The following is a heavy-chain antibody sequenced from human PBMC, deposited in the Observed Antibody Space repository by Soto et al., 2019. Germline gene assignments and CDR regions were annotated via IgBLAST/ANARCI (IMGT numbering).Heavy chain of an antibody. CDR2: INSDGSST. V-gene: IGHV3-74*01. Sequence: EVQVVESGGGLVQPGGSLRLSCAASGFTFSSYWMHWVRQAPGKGLVWVSRINSDGSSTNYADSVKGRFTISRDNAKNTVYLQMNSLRGEDTAVYYCARGIRYYYGMDVWGQGTTVTVSS. CDR3: ARGIRYYYGMDV. J-gene: IGHJ6*02. CDR1: GFTFSSYW. D-gene: IGHD2-21*01.